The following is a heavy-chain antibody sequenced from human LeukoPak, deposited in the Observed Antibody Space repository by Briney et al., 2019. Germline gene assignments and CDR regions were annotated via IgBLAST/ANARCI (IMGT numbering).Heavy chain of an antibody. Sequence: ASVTVSCMASGYTFTAYYIHWVRQAPGQGLEWMGWMDPVSGGTNYAQRFQGRVTMTRDSSISTAYMQLSSLRSDDTADTAVYYCARGVGSSWLDPWGQGTLVTVSS. V-gene: IGHV1-2*02. D-gene: IGHD1-26*01. J-gene: IGHJ5*02. CDR3: ARGVGSSWLDP. CDR1: GYTFTAYY. CDR2: MDPVSGGT.